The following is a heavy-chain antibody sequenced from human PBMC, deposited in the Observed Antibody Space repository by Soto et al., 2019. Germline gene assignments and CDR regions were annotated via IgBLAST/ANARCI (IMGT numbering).Heavy chain of an antibody. D-gene: IGHD3-3*01. Sequence: SETLSLTCVVSGYSIRIGDSWSWVRQSPEMGLQWIGTIFHNGNSSYNPSLKSRLTISVDTSRNEFSLNLRFVTAADTAIYYCARSEEIFTSTGGMDVWGQGTTVTVYS. V-gene: IGHV4-38-2*01. CDR2: IFHNGNS. CDR1: GYSIRIGDS. J-gene: IGHJ6*02. CDR3: ARSEEIFTSTGGMDV.